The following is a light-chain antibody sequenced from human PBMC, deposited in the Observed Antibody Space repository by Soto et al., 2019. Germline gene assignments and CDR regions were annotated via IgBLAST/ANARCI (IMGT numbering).Light chain of an antibody. CDR1: SSDVGGYSY. CDR3: ASYTTSSTYV. CDR2: DVS. J-gene: IGLJ1*01. Sequence: QSVLTQPASVSGSPGQSIAISCTGTSSDVGGYSYVSWYQQQPGKAPKLVISDVSNRPSGVSDRFSGSKSGNTASLTISGLRTEDEADYYCASYTTSSTYVFGTGTRSPS. V-gene: IGLV2-14*01.